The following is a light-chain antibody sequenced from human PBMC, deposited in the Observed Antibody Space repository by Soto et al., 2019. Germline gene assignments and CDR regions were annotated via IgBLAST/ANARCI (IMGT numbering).Light chain of an antibody. Sequence: DIMLTQSPATLSLTPGERATLSCRASQSVSTYLAWYQQKPGQAPRLLMYDASNRATGIPARFSGSGSGTDFTLTIISLEPEDFAVYYCQQRSYWPFTFAPGAIVDIK. CDR1: QSVSTY. CDR2: DAS. CDR3: QQRSYWPFT. J-gene: IGKJ3*01. V-gene: IGKV3-11*01.